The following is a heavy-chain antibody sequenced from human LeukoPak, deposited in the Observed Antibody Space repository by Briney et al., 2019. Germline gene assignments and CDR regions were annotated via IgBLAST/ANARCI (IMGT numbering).Heavy chain of an antibody. CDR2: ISAYNGNT. CDR3: ARERDSSSSGMIYFDY. CDR1: GYTFTSYG. J-gene: IGHJ4*02. Sequence: ASVKVSCKASGYTFTSYGISWVRQAPGQGLEWMGWISAYNGNTNYAQKLQGRVTMTTDTSTSTAYMELRSLRSDDTAVYYCARERDSSSSGMIYFDYWGQGTLVTVSS. V-gene: IGHV1-18*01. D-gene: IGHD6-6*01.